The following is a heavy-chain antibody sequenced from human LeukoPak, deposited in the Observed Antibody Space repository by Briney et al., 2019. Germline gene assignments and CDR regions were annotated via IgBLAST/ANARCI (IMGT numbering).Heavy chain of an antibody. V-gene: IGHV3-30*18. CDR1: GFTFSNCG. J-gene: IGHJ4*02. CDR3: AKGGIVGATPLDY. Sequence: GGSLRLSCAASGFTFSNCGMHWVRQAPGKGLEWVAVISFDGSNKFYADSVKGRFTISRDNSKNTLYLQMNSLRAEDTAVYSCAKGGIVGATPLDYWGQGTLVTVSS. CDR2: ISFDGSNK. D-gene: IGHD1-26*01.